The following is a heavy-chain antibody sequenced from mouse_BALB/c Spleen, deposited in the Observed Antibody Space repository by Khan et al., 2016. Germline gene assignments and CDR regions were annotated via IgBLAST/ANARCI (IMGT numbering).Heavy chain of an antibody. Sequence: LVKTGASVKISCKAAGYSFTGYYIHWVKQSHGKGLEWIGYISCYNGATNYNQKFRGKATFTVDTSSSTAYMQFNSLTSEDSAVYSCARGDYDGYYAMDYWGQGTSVTVSS. CDR1: GYSFTGYY. CDR2: ISCYNGAT. D-gene: IGHD2-4*01. CDR3: ARGDYDGYYAMDY. V-gene: IGHV1S34*01. J-gene: IGHJ4*01.